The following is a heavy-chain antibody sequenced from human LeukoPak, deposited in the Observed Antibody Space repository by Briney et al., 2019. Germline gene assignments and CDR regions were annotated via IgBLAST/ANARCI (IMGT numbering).Heavy chain of an antibody. J-gene: IGHJ5*02. Sequence: SETLSLTCTVSGGSISSSSYYWGWIRQPPGKGLEWIGSIYYTGGTYYNPSLKSRVTMSVDTSKNHFSLKLSSVTAADTAVYYCARQDRLPTTLNWFDPWGQGTLVTVSS. CDR3: ARQDRLPTTLNWFDP. CDR2: IYYTGGT. V-gene: IGHV4-39*01. CDR1: GGSISSSSYY. D-gene: IGHD4-11*01.